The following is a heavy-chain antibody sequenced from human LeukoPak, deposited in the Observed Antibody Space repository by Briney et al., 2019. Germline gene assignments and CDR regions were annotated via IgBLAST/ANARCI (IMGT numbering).Heavy chain of an antibody. CDR3: ARAFGSDYVWGSYRSTA. D-gene: IGHD3-16*02. J-gene: IGHJ4*02. CDR1: GYTFTSYA. Sequence: GASVKVSCKASGYTFTSYAIHWVRQAPGQRLEWMGWINAGNDNTKYLQKFQGRVTITRDTSASTAYMDLSSLRSEDTAVYYCARAFGSDYVWGSYRSTAWGQGTLVTVSS. CDR2: INAGNDNT. V-gene: IGHV1-3*01.